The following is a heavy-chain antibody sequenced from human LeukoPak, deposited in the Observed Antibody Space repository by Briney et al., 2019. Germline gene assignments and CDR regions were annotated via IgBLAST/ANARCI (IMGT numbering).Heavy chain of an antibody. V-gene: IGHV3-7*01. CDR2: IKKDGSEK. J-gene: IGHJ3*02. Sequence: GGSLRLSCAASGFTFSSYWMSWVRQAPGKGLEWVANIKKDGSEKKYVDSVKGRFTISRDNADNLLFLQMNSLRAEDTAVYYCAKGGSRLFSHIWGQGTMVTVSS. D-gene: IGHD3-3*01. CDR3: AKGGSRLFSHI. CDR1: GFTFSSYW.